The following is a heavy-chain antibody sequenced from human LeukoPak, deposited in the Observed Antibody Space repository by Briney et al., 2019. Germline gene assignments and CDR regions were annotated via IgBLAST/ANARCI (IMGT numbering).Heavy chain of an antibody. CDR3: ARYCNDGCFRTFDV. D-gene: IGHD2/OR15-2a*01. CDR2: IYTNGNT. CDR1: GGSLNPYY. J-gene: IGHJ3*01. V-gene: IGHV4-4*07. Sequence: SETLSLTCSVSGGSLNPYYWSWIRQSAGKGLEWVGRIYTNGNTAYNPSLKSRVTMSVDTSKNQFYLKLSSVTAADTALCYCARYCNDGCFRTFDVWGQGTMVTVS.